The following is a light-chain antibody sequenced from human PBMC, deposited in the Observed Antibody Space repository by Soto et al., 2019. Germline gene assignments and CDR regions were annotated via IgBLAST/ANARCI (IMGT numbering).Light chain of an antibody. CDR1: ESIRTW. Sequence: DIQMTQSPSTRSSSLGDRVTITWGASESIRTWLAWYQHKPGKAPKFLIYDASTLESGVPSRFSGSGSGTEFTLTISSLKHDDFATYYGQQYNNYTRTFGQGTKVDIK. CDR3: QQYNNYTRT. J-gene: IGKJ1*01. V-gene: IGKV1-5*01. CDR2: DAS.